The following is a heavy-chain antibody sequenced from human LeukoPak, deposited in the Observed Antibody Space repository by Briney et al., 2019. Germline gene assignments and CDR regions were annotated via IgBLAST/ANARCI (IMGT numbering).Heavy chain of an antibody. CDR3: ARGRAVPAAMRSYYYYMDV. J-gene: IGHJ6*03. CDR2: INHSGST. V-gene: IGHV4-34*01. CDR1: GGSFSGYY. Sequence: ETLSLTFAVYGGSFSGYYWSWIRQPPGKGLEWIGEINHSGSTNYNPSLKSRVTISVDTSKNQFSLKLSSVTAADTAVYYCARGRAVPAAMRSYYYYMDVWGKGTTVTVSS. D-gene: IGHD2-2*01.